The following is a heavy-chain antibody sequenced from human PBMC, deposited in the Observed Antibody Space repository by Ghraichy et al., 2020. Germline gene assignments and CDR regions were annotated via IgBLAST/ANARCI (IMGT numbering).Heavy chain of an antibody. CDR1: AFTFSRYA. J-gene: IGHJ3*02. Sequence: GGSMRLSCAASAFTFSRYAITWVRQAPGKGLEWVSTIRGSGSSTYYTDSVKGRFTISRDNSKNTLYLQMNSLRAEDTAVYYCAKDRDYYDSSGYYFNAFDIWGQGTLVTVSS. CDR3: AKDRDYYDSSGYYFNAFDI. CDR2: IRGSGSST. V-gene: IGHV3-23*01. D-gene: IGHD3-22*01.